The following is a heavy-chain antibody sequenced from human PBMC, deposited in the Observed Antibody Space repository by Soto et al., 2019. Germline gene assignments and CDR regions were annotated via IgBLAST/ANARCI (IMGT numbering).Heavy chain of an antibody. CDR2: INHSGST. CDR3: ARGNIVVVPAARNYYFDY. V-gene: IGHV4-34*01. Sequence: SETLSLTCAVYGGSFSGYYWSWIRQPPGKGLEWIGEINHSGSTNYNPSLKSRVTISVDTSKNQFSLKLSSVTAADTAVYYCARGNIVVVPAARNYYFDYWGQGTLVTVSS. D-gene: IGHD2-2*01. J-gene: IGHJ4*02. CDR1: GGSFSGYY.